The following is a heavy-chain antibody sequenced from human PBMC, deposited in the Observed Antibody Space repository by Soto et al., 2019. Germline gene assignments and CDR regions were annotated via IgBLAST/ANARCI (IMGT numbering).Heavy chain of an antibody. Sequence: GASVKVCCKVSGYTLTGLSMHWVRQAPGKGLEWMGGFDPEDGETIYAQKFQGRVTMTEDTSTDTAYMELSSLRSEDTAVYYCATGPGHSYAFDIWGQGTMVTVSS. D-gene: IGHD2-15*01. CDR2: FDPEDGET. J-gene: IGHJ3*02. CDR1: GYTLTGLS. V-gene: IGHV1-24*01. CDR3: ATGPGHSYAFDI.